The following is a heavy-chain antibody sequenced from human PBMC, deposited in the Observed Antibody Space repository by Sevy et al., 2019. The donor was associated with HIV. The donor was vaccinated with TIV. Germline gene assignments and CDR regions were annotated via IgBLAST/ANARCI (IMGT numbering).Heavy chain of an antibody. V-gene: IGHV4-59*01. J-gene: IGHJ3*02. CDR1: GGSISSYY. D-gene: IGHD2-2*01. CDR2: IYYSGST. Sequence: SETLSLTCTVSGGSISSYYWSWIRQPPGKGLEWIGYIYYSGSTNYNPSLKSRITISVDTSKNQFSLRLSSVTAADTAVDYCAREGGYCSSTSCYWGYAFDIWGQGTMVTVSS. CDR3: AREGGYCSSTSCYWGYAFDI.